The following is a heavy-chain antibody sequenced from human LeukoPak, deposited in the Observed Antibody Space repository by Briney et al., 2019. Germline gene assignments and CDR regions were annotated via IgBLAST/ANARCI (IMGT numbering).Heavy chain of an antibody. CDR3: ARTTEGGYTYGYFYYYYMDV. CDR1: GFTFSSYS. J-gene: IGHJ6*03. CDR2: ISGSSSYI. Sequence: GGSLRLSCAASGFTFSSYSMNWVRQAPGKGLEWVSCISGSSSYIYSADSVKGRFTISRHNAKNSLYLQMNSLRAADTAVYYCARTTEGGYTYGYFYYYYMDVWGKGTTVTISS. D-gene: IGHD5-18*01. V-gene: IGHV3-21*04.